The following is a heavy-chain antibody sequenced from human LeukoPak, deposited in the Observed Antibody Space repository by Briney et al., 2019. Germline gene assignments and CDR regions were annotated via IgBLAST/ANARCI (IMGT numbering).Heavy chain of an antibody. CDR3: ARDQRPSCLGGICYSGDY. CDR2: IVPIIGTA. J-gene: IGHJ4*02. Sequence: SVKVSCKASGGTFHSYIVTWVRQAPGQGLEWMGGIVPIIGTANYAQKFQGRVTITADDSTSAAYMELRSLRSEDTAIYYCARDQRPSCLGGICYSGDYWGQGTLVTVTS. V-gene: IGHV1-69*13. CDR1: GGTFHSYI. D-gene: IGHD2-15*01.